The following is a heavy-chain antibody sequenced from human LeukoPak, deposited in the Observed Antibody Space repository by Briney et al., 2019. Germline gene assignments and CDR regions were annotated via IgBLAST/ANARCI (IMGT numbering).Heavy chain of an antibody. J-gene: IGHJ4*02. Sequence: GGSLRLSCAASGFTFSDYYMSWIRQAPGKGLEWVSYISPSDNGIYYADSVEGRFTISRDNAKNSLYLQMNSLRAEDTAVYYCARGKSGYCSGGSCRHYFDYWGQGTLVTASS. CDR3: ARGKSGYCSGGSCRHYFDY. V-gene: IGHV3-11*01. D-gene: IGHD2-15*01. CDR1: GFTFSDYY. CDR2: ISPSDNGI.